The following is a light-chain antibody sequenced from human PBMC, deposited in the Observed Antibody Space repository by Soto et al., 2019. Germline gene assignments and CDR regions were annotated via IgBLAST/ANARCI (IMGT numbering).Light chain of an antibody. CDR1: ALPKQY. CDR2: KDS. J-gene: IGLJ1*01. V-gene: IGLV3-25*03. Sequence: SYELTQPPSVSVSPGQTARITCSGDALPKQYADWYQQKPGQAPVLVIYKDSERPSGIPERFSGSSSGTTVTLTISGVQAEDEADYYCQSADSSGTLYVFGTGTKLTVL. CDR3: QSADSSGTLYV.